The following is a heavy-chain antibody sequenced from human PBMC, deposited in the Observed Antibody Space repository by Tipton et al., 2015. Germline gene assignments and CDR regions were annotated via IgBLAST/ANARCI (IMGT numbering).Heavy chain of an antibody. D-gene: IGHD3-22*01. V-gene: IGHV4-31*03. CDR1: GGSISNGNSY. CDR3: AREDDSSGYVYFDY. J-gene: IGHJ4*02. Sequence: TLSLTCTVSGGSISNGNSYWSWVRHRPGKGLEWLGYIHNSGTTYYNPSLKSRVTISLDTSKNQFSLKLSSVTAADTAVYYCAREDDSSGYVYFDYWGQGALVTVSS. CDR2: IHNSGTT.